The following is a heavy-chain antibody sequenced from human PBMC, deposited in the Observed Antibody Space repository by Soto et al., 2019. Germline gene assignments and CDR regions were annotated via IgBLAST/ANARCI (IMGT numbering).Heavy chain of an antibody. CDR1: GFTFSIYS. D-gene: IGHD2-15*01. V-gene: IGHV3-21*01. CDR2: ISSSSSYI. J-gene: IGHJ5*02. Sequence: GGSLRLSCAASGFTFSIYSMNWFRQAPGKGLEWVSSISSSSSYIYYADSMQGRFTISRDNAKNSLYLQMNSLRAEDTAVYYCARDLGYCSGGGGYFSSFDPWVQGTLVTVSS. CDR3: ARDLGYCSGGGGYFSSFDP.